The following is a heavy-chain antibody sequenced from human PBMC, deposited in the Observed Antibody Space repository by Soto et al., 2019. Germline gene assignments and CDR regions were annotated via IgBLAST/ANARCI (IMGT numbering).Heavy chain of an antibody. V-gene: IGHV3-23*01. CDR3: AKVRNSGWSLGGYYYGMDV. J-gene: IGHJ6*02. D-gene: IGHD6-19*01. CDR1: GFTFSSYA. CDR2: ISGSGGST. Sequence: GGSLRLSCAASGFTFSSYAMSWVRHAPGKGLEWVSAISGSGGSTYYADSVKGRFTISRDNSKNTLYLQMNSLRAEDTAVYYCAKVRNSGWSLGGYYYGMDVWGQGTTVTVSS.